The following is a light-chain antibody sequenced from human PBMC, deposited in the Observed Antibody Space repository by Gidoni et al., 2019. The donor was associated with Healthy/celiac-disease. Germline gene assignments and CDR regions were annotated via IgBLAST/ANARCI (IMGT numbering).Light chain of an antibody. CDR1: SSDVGGYNY. J-gene: IGLJ2*01. CDR2: EVS. Sequence: QSARTQPASVSGYPGQSISISCTGTSSDVGGYNYVSWYQQHPGKAPKLMIYEVSNRPPGVSNRFSGSKSGNTASLTISGLQAEDEADYYCSSYTSSSTVVFGGGTKLTVL. CDR3: SSYTSSSTVV. V-gene: IGLV2-14*01.